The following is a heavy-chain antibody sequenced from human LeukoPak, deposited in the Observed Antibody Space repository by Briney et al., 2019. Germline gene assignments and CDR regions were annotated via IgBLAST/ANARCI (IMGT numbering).Heavy chain of an antibody. CDR2: IKQDGSEK. J-gene: IGHJ4*02. CDR3: AKDQDSSGWLYYFDY. CDR1: GFTFSSYW. D-gene: IGHD6-19*01. V-gene: IGHV3-7*03. Sequence: PGGSLRLSCAASGFTFSSYWMSWVRQAPGKGLEWVANIKQDGSEKYYVDSVKGRFTISRDNAKNSLYLQMNSLRAEDTAVYYCAKDQDSSGWLYYFDYWGQGTLVTVSS.